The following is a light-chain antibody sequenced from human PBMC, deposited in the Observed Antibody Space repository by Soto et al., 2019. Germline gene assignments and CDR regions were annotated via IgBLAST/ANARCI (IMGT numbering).Light chain of an antibody. CDR2: DVS. CDR3: SSYTSSSTVV. Sequence: QSALTQPASVSGSPGQSITISCTGTSSDVGGYNYVSWYQQHPGKAPKLMIYDVSNRPPGVSNRFSGSKSGNTASLTISGLRAEDEADYYCSSYTSSSTVVFGGGTKVTAL. J-gene: IGLJ2*01. V-gene: IGLV2-14*01. CDR1: SSDVGGYNY.